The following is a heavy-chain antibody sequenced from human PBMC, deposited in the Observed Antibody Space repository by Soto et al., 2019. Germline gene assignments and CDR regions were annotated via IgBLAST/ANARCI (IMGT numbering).Heavy chain of an antibody. Sequence: GGALRLSCAASGFTFSSYAMSWVRQAPGKGLEWVSAISGSGGSTYYADSVKGRFTISRDNSKNTLYLQMNSLRAEDTAVYYRAKEMSSSWLIDYWGRGTLVTVSS. J-gene: IGHJ4*02. CDR3: AKEMSSSWLIDY. CDR2: ISGSGGST. CDR1: GFTFSSYA. V-gene: IGHV3-23*01. D-gene: IGHD6-13*01.